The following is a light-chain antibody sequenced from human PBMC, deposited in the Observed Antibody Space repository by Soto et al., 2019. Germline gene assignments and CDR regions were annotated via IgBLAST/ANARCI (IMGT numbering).Light chain of an antibody. CDR3: QKYKSLWT. CDR2: KAS. Sequence: DIQMTQSPSTLSASVGDRVTITCRASQSISSWLAWYQQKPGKAPKLLICKASSLESGVPSRFSGSGSGTEFTLTISSLQPDDFATYYCQKYKSLWTLGQGTKVDIK. CDR1: QSISSW. V-gene: IGKV1-5*03. J-gene: IGKJ1*01.